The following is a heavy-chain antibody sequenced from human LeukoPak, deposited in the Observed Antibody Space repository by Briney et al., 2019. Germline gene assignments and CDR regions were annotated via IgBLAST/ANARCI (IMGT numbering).Heavy chain of an antibody. CDR1: GFTFSSYS. Sequence: GGSLRLSCAASGFTFSSYSMNWVRQAPGKGLEWVSYISSSSSTIYYADSVKGRFTISRDNAKNSLYLQMNSLRAEDTAVYYCASFGTSIAAAGTADYWGQGTLVTVSS. CDR3: ASFGTSIAAAGTADY. D-gene: IGHD6-13*01. J-gene: IGHJ4*02. V-gene: IGHV3-48*01. CDR2: ISSSSSTI.